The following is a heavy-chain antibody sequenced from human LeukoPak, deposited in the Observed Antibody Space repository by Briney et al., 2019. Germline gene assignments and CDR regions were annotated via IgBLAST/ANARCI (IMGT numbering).Heavy chain of an antibody. V-gene: IGHV4-38-2*02. CDR3: ARHQYFGFRYGSQGVDP. CDR2: IHHTGNT. J-gene: IGHJ5*02. D-gene: IGHD3-9*01. Sequence: SETLSLACTVSGSSITTYTHWGWIRQSPGKGLEWIASIHHTGNTYYNPSLESRVTISIDTSKNQFSLEVRSVTAADTAVYYCARHQYFGFRYGSQGVDPWGQGTLVTVSS. CDR1: GSSITTYTH.